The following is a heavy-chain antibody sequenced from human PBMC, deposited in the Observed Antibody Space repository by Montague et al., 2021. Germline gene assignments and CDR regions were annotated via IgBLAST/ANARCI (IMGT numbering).Heavy chain of an antibody. CDR1: GFTFGGYS. D-gene: IGHD1-26*01. V-gene: IGHV3-23*01. CDR2: ISPSGDT. CDR3: VKTPSGTYDS. Sequence: YLRLSCAAPGFTFGGYSMTWVRQAPGRGLEWVSFISPSGDTFYAESVKGRFIVSRDNPNNALYLHLNSLRGEDSAIYYCVKTPSGTYDSWGPGTLVTVSS. J-gene: IGHJ5*01.